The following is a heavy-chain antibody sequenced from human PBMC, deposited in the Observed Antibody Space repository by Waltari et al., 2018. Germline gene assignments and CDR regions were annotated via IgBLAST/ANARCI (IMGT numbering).Heavy chain of an antibody. CDR1: GSTFSSSA. D-gene: IGHD4-4*01. CDR2: ISYDGSNK. Sequence: QVQLVESGGGVVQPGRSLRLSCAASGSTFSSSAMHWVRQAPGKGLEWVAVISYDGSNKYYADSVKGRFTISRDNSKNTLYLQMNSLRAEDTAVYYCAREMATVYYFDYWGQGTLVTVSS. CDR3: AREMATVYYFDY. J-gene: IGHJ4*02. V-gene: IGHV3-30-3*01.